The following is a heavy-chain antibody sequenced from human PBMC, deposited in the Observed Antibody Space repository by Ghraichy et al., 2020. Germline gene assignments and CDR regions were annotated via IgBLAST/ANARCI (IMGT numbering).Heavy chain of an antibody. Sequence: ASVKVSCKTSGYTFTKYGISWVRQAPGQGLEWIGWISVYNGIANYAQTFQGRVTMTADPSTSTVYMELRSLGSDETARYYCARGRAGADPWGQGTLVTVSS. CDR1: GYTFTKYG. J-gene: IGHJ5*02. D-gene: IGHD6-19*01. CDR3: ARGRAGADP. CDR2: ISVYNGIA. V-gene: IGHV1-18*04.